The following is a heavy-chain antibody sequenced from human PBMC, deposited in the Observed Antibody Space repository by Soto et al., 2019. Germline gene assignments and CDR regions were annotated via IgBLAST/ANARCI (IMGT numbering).Heavy chain of an antibody. CDR1: GFTFSSYG. D-gene: IGHD4-4*01. CDR3: ARDPPTTVTYYYYYYGMDV. J-gene: IGHJ6*02. Sequence: QVQLVESGGGVVQPGRSLRLSCAASGFTFSSYGMHWVRQAPGKGLEWVAVIWYDGSNKYYADSVKGRFTISRDNSKNTLYLQMNSLRAGDTAVYYCARDPPTTVTYYYYYYGMDVWGQGTTVTVSS. V-gene: IGHV3-33*01. CDR2: IWYDGSNK.